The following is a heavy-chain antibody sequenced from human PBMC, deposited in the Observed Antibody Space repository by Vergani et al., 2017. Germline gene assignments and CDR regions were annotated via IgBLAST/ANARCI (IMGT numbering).Heavy chain of an antibody. CDR3: TKAGQYDSDNFHDS. CDR1: GFTFRIYG. CDR2: IRYDGTKR. Sequence: EQLVESGGGLVKPGESLTLSCRSSGFTFRIYGMHWVRQAPGKGLEWVAFIRYDGTKRFYGDSVKGRFTISRDNSQTTVFLQMNSLRADDSAVYYCTKAGQYDSDNFHDSWGQGALVTVAS. J-gene: IGHJ1*01. V-gene: IGHV3-30*02. D-gene: IGHD3-22*01.